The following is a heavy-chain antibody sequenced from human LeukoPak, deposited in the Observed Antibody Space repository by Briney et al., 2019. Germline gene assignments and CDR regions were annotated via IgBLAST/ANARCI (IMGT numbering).Heavy chain of an antibody. CDR1: GFTFSGFA. CDR2: IRSKAHSYAT. CDR3: ARLTLDTSGGSGGY. J-gene: IGHJ4*02. Sequence: GWSLTLSCAASGFTFSGFAMHWVRQGSGKGLEGVGRIRSKAHSYATAYAASVKGRFTISRDDSKNTAYLQMNSLTTEDTALYYCARLTLDTSGGSGGYWGQGTLVTVSS. D-gene: IGHD3-10*01. V-gene: IGHV3-73*01.